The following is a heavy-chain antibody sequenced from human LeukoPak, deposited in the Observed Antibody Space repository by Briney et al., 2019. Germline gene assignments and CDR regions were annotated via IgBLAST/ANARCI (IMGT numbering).Heavy chain of an antibody. J-gene: IGHJ4*02. CDR2: ISGNGRST. CDR1: GFTLSSFG. CDR3: AARSGISPYYIDY. V-gene: IGHV3-23*01. D-gene: IGHD1-26*01. Sequence: GGSLRLSCAASGFTLSSFGTSWVRHGPGKGLEWVSGISGNGRSTYYADSVKGRFTISRDNSRNTLYLQMNSLRAEDTALYYCAARSGISPYYIDYWGQGTLVTVSS.